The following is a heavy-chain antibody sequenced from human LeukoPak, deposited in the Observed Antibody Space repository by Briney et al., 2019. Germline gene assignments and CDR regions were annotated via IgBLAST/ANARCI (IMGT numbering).Heavy chain of an antibody. V-gene: IGHV3-64*01. J-gene: IGHJ1*01. D-gene: IGHD1-26*01. Sequence: GGSLRLSCEATGFTFRGYPMHWVRQAPGKGLEYVSAISSDGSSTYYAKSVEGRFTISRDNSKNTLYLQMGSLRDEDMAVYYCARDPRMGDTPSGYFQHWGQGTLVTVSS. CDR1: GFTFRGYP. CDR2: ISSDGSST. CDR3: ARDPRMGDTPSGYFQH.